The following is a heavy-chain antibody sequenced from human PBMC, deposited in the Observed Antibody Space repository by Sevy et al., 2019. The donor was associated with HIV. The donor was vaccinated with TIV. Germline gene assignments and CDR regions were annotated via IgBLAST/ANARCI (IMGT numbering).Heavy chain of an antibody. V-gene: IGHV1-2*06. CDR2: INPNSGGT. CDR3: ARGEFGGYYYYGMDV. D-gene: IGHD3-10*01. CDR1: AYTFTGYY. Sequence: ASVKVSCKASAYTFTGYYMHWVRQAPGQGLEWMGRINPNSGGTNYAQKFQGRVTMTRDTSISTAYMELSRLRSDDTAVYYCARGEFGGYYYYGMDVWGQGTTVTVSS. J-gene: IGHJ6*02.